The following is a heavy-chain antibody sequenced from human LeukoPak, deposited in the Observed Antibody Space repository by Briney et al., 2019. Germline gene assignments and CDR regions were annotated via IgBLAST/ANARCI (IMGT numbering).Heavy chain of an antibody. J-gene: IGHJ4*02. V-gene: IGHV3-23*01. CDR2: ISGSGGDT. CDR3: AKGHSDDWYYFDY. Sequence: GGSLRLSCAASGFTFSGLAMSWLRQAPGKGLEWVSAISGSGGDTNYADSVKGRFTISRDNSKSTLLLQMNSLRGDDTAVYHCAKGHSDDWYYFDYWGQGALVTVSS. D-gene: IGHD3-9*01. CDR1: GFTFSGLA.